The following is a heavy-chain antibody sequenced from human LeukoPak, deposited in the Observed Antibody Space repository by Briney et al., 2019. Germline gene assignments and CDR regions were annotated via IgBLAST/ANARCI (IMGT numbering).Heavy chain of an antibody. CDR3: ARVQWLDNYYFDY. V-gene: IGHV3-33*01. CDR2: IWYDGNNK. J-gene: IGHJ4*02. CDR1: GFTFSSYG. Sequence: GGSLRLSCAASGFTFSSYGMHWVRQAPGKGLEWVAVIWYDGNNKYYADSGKGRFIISRDNSKNTLYLQMNGLRAEDAAVYYCARVQWLDNYYFDYWGQGTLVTVSS. D-gene: IGHD6-19*01.